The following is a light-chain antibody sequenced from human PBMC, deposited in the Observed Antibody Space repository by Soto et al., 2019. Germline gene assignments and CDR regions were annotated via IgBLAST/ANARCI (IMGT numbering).Light chain of an antibody. CDR3: QQSYSTPYT. CDR2: GAS. V-gene: IGKV1-39*01. CDR1: QSITTF. Sequence: DIQLTQSPSSLSASVGDRVTITCRASQSITTFLSWFQQKPGKAPNLLIYGASNTQSGVPSRFSGSGVGTEFTLTISSLQPEDFATYYCQQSYSTPYTFGQGTKLEIK. J-gene: IGKJ2*01.